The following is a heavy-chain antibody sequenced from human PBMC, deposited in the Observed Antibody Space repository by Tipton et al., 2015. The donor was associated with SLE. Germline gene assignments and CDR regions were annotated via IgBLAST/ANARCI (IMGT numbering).Heavy chain of an antibody. CDR1: AGSISSYY. Sequence: TLSLTCTVSAGSISSYYWSWIRQPPGKGLEWIGDIYYSGSTNYNPSLKSRVTISIDTSKNHFSLKVNSVTAADTAVYYCARVVAAAGTAFDIWGQGTMVTVSS. CDR3: ARVVAAAGTAFDI. V-gene: IGHV4-59*01. D-gene: IGHD6-13*01. CDR2: IYYSGST. J-gene: IGHJ3*02.